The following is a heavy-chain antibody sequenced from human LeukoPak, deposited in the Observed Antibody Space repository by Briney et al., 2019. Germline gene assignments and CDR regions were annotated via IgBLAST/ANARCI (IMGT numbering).Heavy chain of an antibody. V-gene: IGHV5-51*01. Sequence: GESLKISCKGSGYSLISYWIGWVRQMPGKGLEWMGIIYPADSDTRYSPSFQGQVTISAAKSTSTAYLQWNSLKASDTAMYYCARWDGSGRYYFDYWGQGTLVTVSS. CDR3: ARWDGSGRYYFDY. CDR1: GYSLISYW. D-gene: IGHD3-10*01. CDR2: IYPADSDT. J-gene: IGHJ4*02.